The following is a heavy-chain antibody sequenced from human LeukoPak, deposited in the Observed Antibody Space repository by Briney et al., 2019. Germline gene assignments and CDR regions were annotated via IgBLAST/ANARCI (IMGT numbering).Heavy chain of an antibody. Sequence: SQTLSLTCTVSGGSISSGSYYWSWIRQPAGKGLEWIGRIYTSGSTNYNPSLKSRVTISVDTSKNQFSLKLSSVTAADTAVYYCTRGSIAYYYMDVWGKGTTVTISS. CDR2: IYTSGST. CDR3: TRGSIAYYYMDV. J-gene: IGHJ6*03. D-gene: IGHD3-22*01. V-gene: IGHV4-61*02. CDR1: GGSISSGSYY.